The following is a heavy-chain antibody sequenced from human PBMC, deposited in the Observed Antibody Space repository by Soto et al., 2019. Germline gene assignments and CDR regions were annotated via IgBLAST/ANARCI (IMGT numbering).Heavy chain of an antibody. CDR3: ARRSGSSGWYGIDY. Sequence: QVQVVESGGGLVQPGGSLRLSCAASGFTFSDYYMSWIRQAPGKGLEWISYISNSGSTTYYADSVKGRFTISRDNAENSLYLQMTSLRVDDTAVYYCARRSGSSGWYGIDYWGQGTLVTVSS. J-gene: IGHJ4*02. D-gene: IGHD6-19*01. V-gene: IGHV3-11*01. CDR1: GFTFSDYY. CDR2: ISNSGSTT.